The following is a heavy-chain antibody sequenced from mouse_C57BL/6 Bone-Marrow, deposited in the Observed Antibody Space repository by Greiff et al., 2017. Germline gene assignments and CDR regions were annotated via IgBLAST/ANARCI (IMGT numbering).Heavy chain of an antibody. CDR2: IWWDDDK. V-gene: IGHV8-8*01. CDR1: GFSLSTFGMG. CDR3: ARYIYYDYDAFAY. D-gene: IGHD2-4*01. Sequence: QVQLKESGPGILQPSQTLSLTCSFSGFSLSTFGMGVGWIRQPSGKGLEWLAHIWWDDDKYYNPALKSRLTISKDTSKNQVFLKIANVDTADTATYYCARYIYYDYDAFAYWGQGTLVTVSA. J-gene: IGHJ3*01.